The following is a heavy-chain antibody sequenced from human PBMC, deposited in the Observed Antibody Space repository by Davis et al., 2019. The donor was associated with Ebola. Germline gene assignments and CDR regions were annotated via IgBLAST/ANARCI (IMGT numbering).Heavy chain of an antibody. CDR2: IYYSGST. D-gene: IGHD3-10*01. CDR1: GDSISSYY. V-gene: IGHV4-59*01. Sequence: MPSETLSLTCTVSGDSISSYYWSWIRQPPGKGLEWIGYIYYSGSTNYNPSLKSRVTISVDTSKNQFSLKLSSVTAADTAVYYCARDATMVQGVIIADAFDIWGQGTMVTVSS. CDR3: ARDATMVQGVIIADAFDI. J-gene: IGHJ3*02.